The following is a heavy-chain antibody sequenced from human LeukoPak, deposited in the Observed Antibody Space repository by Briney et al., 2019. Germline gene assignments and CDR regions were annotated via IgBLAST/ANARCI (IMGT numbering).Heavy chain of an antibody. J-gene: IGHJ4*02. V-gene: IGHV4-39*01. CDR2: IYYSGST. D-gene: IGHD2-15*01. Sequence: SETLSLTCTVSGGSISSYYWSWIRQPPGKGLEWIGSIYYSGSTYYNPSLKSRVTISVDTSKNQFSLKLSSVTAADTAVYYCARLSRGSDEIFDYWGQGTLVTVSS. CDR1: GGSISSYY. CDR3: ARLSRGSDEIFDY.